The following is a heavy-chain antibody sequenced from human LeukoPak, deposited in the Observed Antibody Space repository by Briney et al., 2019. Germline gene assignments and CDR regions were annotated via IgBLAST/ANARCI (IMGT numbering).Heavy chain of an antibody. CDR1: GYTFTSYY. CDR2: INPSGGST. Sequence: ASVKVSCKASGYTFTSYYMHWVRQAPGQGLEWMGIINPSGGSTSYAQKFQGGVTMTRDTSTSTAYMELRSLRLDDTAVYYCARVPSSQYYYYQMDVWGEGTTVTVSS. J-gene: IGHJ6*03. CDR3: ARVPSSQYYYYQMDV. V-gene: IGHV1-46*01.